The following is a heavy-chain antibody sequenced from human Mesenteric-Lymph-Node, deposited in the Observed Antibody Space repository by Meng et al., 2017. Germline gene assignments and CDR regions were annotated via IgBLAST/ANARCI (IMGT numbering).Heavy chain of an antibody. V-gene: IGHV4-30-4*01. J-gene: IGHJ4*02. Sequence: VQLTESGPGLVNPSHTLSLTCTVSGDSISSTDYYWSWVRQPPGKGLEWIGYIYYSGSRYYNPSLKSRVTISVDTSKNQFSLKLSSVTAADTAVYYCARVTGKIYYDGSGYPEAFDYWGQGTLVTVSS. CDR3: ARVTGKIYYDGSGYPEAFDY. CDR1: GDSISSTDYY. CDR2: IYYSGSR. D-gene: IGHD3-22*01.